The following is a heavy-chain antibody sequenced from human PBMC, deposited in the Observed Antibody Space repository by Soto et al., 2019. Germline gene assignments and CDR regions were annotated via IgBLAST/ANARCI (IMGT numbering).Heavy chain of an antibody. J-gene: IGHJ4*02. Sequence: QVQLVESGGGVVQPGRSLRLSCAASGFTFSSYAMHWVRQAPGKGLEWVAVISYDGSNKYHADSVKGRFTISRDNSKNALYLQMNSRRAEDTAVYYCARVCIAVAGPPCYWCQGTLVTVST. D-gene: IGHD6-19*01. CDR2: ISYDGSNK. CDR1: GFTFSSYA. CDR3: ARVCIAVAGPPCY. V-gene: IGHV3-30-3*01.